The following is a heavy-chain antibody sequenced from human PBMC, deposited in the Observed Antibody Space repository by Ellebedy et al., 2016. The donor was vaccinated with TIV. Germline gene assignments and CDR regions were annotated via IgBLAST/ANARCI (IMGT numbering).Heavy chain of an antibody. CDR3: AYLGPTSLFHS. Sequence: SGPTLVKPTQTLTLTCTFSGFSLSASGVGVGWIRQPPGKALECLALIYWNDHKRYSPSLNSRLTITKDTSKNQVVLTMTNMDPVDTATYYCAYLGPTSLFHSWGQGTLVIVSS. CDR2: IYWNDHK. CDR1: GFSLSASGVG. D-gene: IGHD2-2*01. V-gene: IGHV2-5*01. J-gene: IGHJ4*02.